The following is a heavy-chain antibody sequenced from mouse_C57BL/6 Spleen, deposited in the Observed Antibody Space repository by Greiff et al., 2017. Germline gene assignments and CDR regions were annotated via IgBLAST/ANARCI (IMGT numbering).Heavy chain of an antibody. V-gene: IGHV1-7*01. CDR3: ARGAYYSNPYYFDY. CDR1: GYTFTSYW. CDR2: INPSSGYT. D-gene: IGHD2-5*01. J-gene: IGHJ2*01. Sequence: QVQLQQSGAELAKPGASVKLSCKASGYTFTSYWMHWVKQRPGQGLEWIGYINPSSGYTKYNQKFKDKATLTVDKSSSTAYMQLSSLTSEDSAVDYCARGAYYSNPYYFDYWGQGTTLTVSS.